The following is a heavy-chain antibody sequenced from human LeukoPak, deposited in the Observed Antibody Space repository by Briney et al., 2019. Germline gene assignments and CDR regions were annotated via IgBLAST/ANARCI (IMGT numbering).Heavy chain of an antibody. J-gene: IGHJ4*02. CDR2: LSGSGGHT. Sequence: GGSLRLSCVASGFSFSNYAMSWVRLSPGKGLEWVSPLSGSGGHTYYADSVKGRVTISRDNSKNTVYLQMNRLRGEDMGVYYCAKEGLELEFAFWGRGTLVTVSS. CDR1: GFSFSNYA. CDR3: AKEGLELEFAF. V-gene: IGHV3-23*01. D-gene: IGHD3-3*01.